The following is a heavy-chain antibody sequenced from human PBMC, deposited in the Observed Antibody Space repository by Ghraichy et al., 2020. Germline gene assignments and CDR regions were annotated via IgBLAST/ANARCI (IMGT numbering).Heavy chain of an antibody. CDR3: ARGPQLTYYYYYYMDV. V-gene: IGHV1-8*01. CDR2: MNPNSGNT. J-gene: IGHJ6*03. Sequence: ASVKVSCKASGYTFTSYDINWVRQATGQGLEWMGWMNPNSGNTGYAQKFQGRVTMTRNTSISTAYMELSSLRSEDTAVYYCARGPQLTYYYYYYMDVWGKGTTVTVSS. D-gene: IGHD1-1*01. CDR1: GYTFTSYD.